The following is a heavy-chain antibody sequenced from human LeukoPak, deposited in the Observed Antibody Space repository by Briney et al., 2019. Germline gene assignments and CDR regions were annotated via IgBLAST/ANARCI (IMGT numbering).Heavy chain of an antibody. Sequence: GGSLRLSCAASGFTFTTYAMNWVRQAPGKGLEWVSVIHGGGDSTYYADSVKGRFTISRDNSKNTLYLQMNSLRVEDTAVYYCAKRGDYYYYYMDVWGIGTTVTVSS. CDR2: IHGGGDST. CDR3: AKRGDYYYYYMDV. D-gene: IGHD3-10*01. CDR1: GFTFTTYA. V-gene: IGHV3-23*01. J-gene: IGHJ6*03.